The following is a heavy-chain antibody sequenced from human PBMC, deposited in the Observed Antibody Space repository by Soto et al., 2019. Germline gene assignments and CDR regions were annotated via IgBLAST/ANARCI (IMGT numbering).Heavy chain of an antibody. CDR3: ARDYLGYYDSSGYYYRWNAFDI. V-gene: IGHV3-21*01. CDR2: ISSSSSYI. J-gene: IGHJ3*02. CDR1: VFTFSSYS. Sequence: GSLRFSCAASVFTFSSYSMKWVREGPGKGREWVSSISSSSSYIYYADSVKGRFTISRDNAKNSLYLQMNSLRAEDTAVYYCARDYLGYYDSSGYYYRWNAFDIWGQGTMVTVSS. D-gene: IGHD3-22*01.